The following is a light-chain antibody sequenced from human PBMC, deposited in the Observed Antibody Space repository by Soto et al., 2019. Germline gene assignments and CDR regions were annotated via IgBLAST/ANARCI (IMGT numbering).Light chain of an antibody. CDR3: QQYNNWPRT. CDR1: QSISIT. J-gene: IGKJ4*01. V-gene: IGKV3-15*01. Sequence: EIVMTQSPATLSVSPGERATLSCRASQSISITLAWYQQKPGQAPRLLIYGASTRATDIPARFSGSGSGPEFTLTISGLESEEFAVYYCQQYNNWPRTFGGGTKGEI. CDR2: GAS.